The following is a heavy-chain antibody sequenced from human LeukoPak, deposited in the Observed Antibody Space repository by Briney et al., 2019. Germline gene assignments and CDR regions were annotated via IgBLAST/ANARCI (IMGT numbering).Heavy chain of an antibody. CDR1: GFTFSSYW. CDR2: IRQDGSER. V-gene: IGHV3-7*01. J-gene: IGHJ6*03. Sequence: PGGSLRLSCAASGFTFSSYWMSWVRQAPGKGLEWVASIRQDGSERYYVDSVKGRFNISRDNAKNSLYLQVNSLRVEDTAIYYCARQNLYYDFWSGYSRDYYYMDVWGKGTTVTVSS. D-gene: IGHD3-3*01. CDR3: ARQNLYYDFWSGYSRDYYYMDV.